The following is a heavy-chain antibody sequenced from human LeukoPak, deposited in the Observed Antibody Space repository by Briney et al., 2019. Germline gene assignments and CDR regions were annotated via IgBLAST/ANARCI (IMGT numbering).Heavy chain of an antibody. CDR3: ASVRDSTDGGYFDL. CDR2: INPNSGGT. Sequence: GASVKVSCKASGYTSTGYYMHWVRQAPGQGLEWMGWINPNSGGTNYAQKFQGRVTMTRDTSISTAYMELSRLRSDDTAVYYCASVRDSTDGGYFDLWGRGTLVTVSS. V-gene: IGHV1-2*02. CDR1: GYTSTGYY. J-gene: IGHJ2*01. D-gene: IGHD6-13*01.